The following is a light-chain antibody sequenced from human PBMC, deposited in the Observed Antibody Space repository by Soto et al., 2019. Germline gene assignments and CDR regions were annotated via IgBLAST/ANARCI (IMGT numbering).Light chain of an antibody. CDR3: QQYSSYPWT. Sequence: DIQLNQSPSTLSASVGDRVSLACRASQSISGWLAWYQQKPGKAPRLLIYDASSLEGGVSSRFSGRGAGTEFPLSISSRQPDDCSTFYCQQYSSYPWTFGQGTKVAIE. CDR1: QSISGW. J-gene: IGKJ1*01. V-gene: IGKV1-5*01. CDR2: DAS.